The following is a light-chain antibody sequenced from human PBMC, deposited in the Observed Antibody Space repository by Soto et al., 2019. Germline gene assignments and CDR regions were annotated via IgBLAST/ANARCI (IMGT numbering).Light chain of an antibody. CDR1: QSVSSY. CDR3: GQFVSSPPRT. CDR2: DAS. J-gene: IGKJ1*01. V-gene: IGKV3-11*01. Sequence: EIVWTQSPATLSLSPGERATLSRRASQSVSSYLAWYQQKPGQAPRLLIYDASNRATGIPARFSGSGSGTDFTLAISSLEPEDFAVYYCGQFVSSPPRTFGQGTKVDIK.